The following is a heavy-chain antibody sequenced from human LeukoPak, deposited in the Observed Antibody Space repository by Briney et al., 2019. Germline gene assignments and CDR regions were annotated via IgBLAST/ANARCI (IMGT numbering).Heavy chain of an antibody. CDR2: FDPEDGET. D-gene: IGHD3-10*01. V-gene: IGHV1-24*01. CDR3: ASGSGVL. J-gene: IGHJ4*02. CDR1: GYTLTELS. Sequence: ASVKVSCKVSGYTLTELSMHWVRQAPGKGLEWMGGFDPEDGETIYAQKFQGRVTITRDTSASTAYMELSSLRSEDTAVYYCASGSGVLWGQGTLVTVSS.